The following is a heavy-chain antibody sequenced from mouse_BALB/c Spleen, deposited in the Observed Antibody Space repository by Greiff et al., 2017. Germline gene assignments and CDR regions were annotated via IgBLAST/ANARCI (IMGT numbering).Heavy chain of an antibody. CDR3: AREGRSFAY. J-gene: IGHJ3*01. V-gene: IGHV1S137*01. CDR1: GYTFTDYA. CDR2: ISTYYGDA. Sequence: QVQLQQSGAELVRPGVSVKISCKGSGYTFTDYAMHWVKQSHAKSLEWIGVISTYYGDASYNQKFKGKATMTVDKSSSTAYMELARLTSEDSAIYYCAREGRSFAYWGQGTLVTVSA.